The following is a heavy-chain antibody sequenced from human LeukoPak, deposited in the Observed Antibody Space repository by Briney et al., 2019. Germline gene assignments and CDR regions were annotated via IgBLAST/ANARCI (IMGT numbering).Heavy chain of an antibody. D-gene: IGHD3-10*01. CDR1: GGSISSYY. CDR2: IYYSGST. V-gene: IGHV4-59*08. Sequence: SETLSLTCTVSGGSISSYYWSWIQQPPGKGLEWIGYIYYSGSTNYNPSLKSRVTISVDTSKNQFSLKLSSVTAADTAVYYCARLGGEAGLDYWGQGTLVTVSS. J-gene: IGHJ4*02. CDR3: ARLGGEAGLDY.